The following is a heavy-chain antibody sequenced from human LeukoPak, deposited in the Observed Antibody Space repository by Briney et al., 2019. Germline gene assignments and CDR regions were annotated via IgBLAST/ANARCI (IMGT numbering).Heavy chain of an antibody. J-gene: IGHJ4*02. D-gene: IGHD6-13*01. CDR3: SKGGDDSSSWSDY. V-gene: IGHV3-23*01. Sequence: GGSLRLSCAASGFTFNSYATTWVRQAPGKGLEWVSSITGGGGGTYYADSVQGRFTISRDNSRNTLSLQMTSLRAEDTAVYYCSKGGDDSSSWSDYWGQGALVTVSS. CDR2: ITGGGGGT. CDR1: GFTFNSYA.